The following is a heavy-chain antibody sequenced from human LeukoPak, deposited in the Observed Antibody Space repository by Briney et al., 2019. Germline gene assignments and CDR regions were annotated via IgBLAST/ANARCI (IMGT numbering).Heavy chain of an antibody. Sequence: SETLSLTCTVSGYSISSGYYWGWIRQPPGKGLEWIGSIYHSGSTYYNPSLKSRVTISVDTSKNQFSLKLSSVTAADTAVYYCASGEQLVRSYWGQGTLVTVSS. V-gene: IGHV4-38-2*02. D-gene: IGHD6-13*01. CDR2: IYHSGST. CDR1: GYSISSGYY. J-gene: IGHJ4*02. CDR3: ASGEQLVRSY.